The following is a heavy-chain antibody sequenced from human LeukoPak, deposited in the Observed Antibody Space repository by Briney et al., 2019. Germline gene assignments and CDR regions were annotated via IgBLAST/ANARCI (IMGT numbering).Heavy chain of an antibody. Sequence: TLSLTCTVSGGSISSGSYYWSWIRQPAGKGLEWIGRIYTSGSTNYNPSLKSRVTISVDTSKNQFSLKLSSVTAADTAVYYCAREYCSGGSCNWYTTGWFDPWGQGTLVTVS. D-gene: IGHD2-15*01. V-gene: IGHV4-61*02. CDR2: IYTSGST. CDR3: AREYCSGGSCNWYTTGWFDP. CDR1: GGSISSGSYY. J-gene: IGHJ5*02.